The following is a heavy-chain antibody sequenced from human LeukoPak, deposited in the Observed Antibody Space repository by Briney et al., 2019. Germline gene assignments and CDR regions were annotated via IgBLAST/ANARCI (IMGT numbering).Heavy chain of an antibody. J-gene: IGHJ4*02. CDR2: ISSSSAYI. D-gene: IGHD3-10*01. V-gene: IGHV3-21*01. CDR3: ARAEGSGSSFDY. CDR1: GFPFRSFS. Sequence: GGSLRLSCVASGFPFRSFSMNWVRQAPGKGLEWVSSISSSSAYIYYADSVKGRFTISRDNAKNSLYLQMNSLRVEDTAVYYCARAEGSGSSFDYWGQGTLVTVSS.